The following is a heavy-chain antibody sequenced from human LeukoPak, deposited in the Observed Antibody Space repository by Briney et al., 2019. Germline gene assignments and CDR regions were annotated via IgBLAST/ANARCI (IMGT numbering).Heavy chain of an antibody. J-gene: IGHJ4*02. CDR3: AKGGSIGSYFVAFDY. CDR2: ISFSGSDT. Sequence: GGSLRLSCAASGFTFRNYAMSWVRQAAGKGLEWVSAISFSGSDTYYADSVKGRFTISRDNSKNTLYLQMNSLRADDTAVYYCAKGGSIGSYFVAFDYWGQGTLVTVSS. V-gene: IGHV3-23*01. D-gene: IGHD1-26*01. CDR1: GFTFRNYA.